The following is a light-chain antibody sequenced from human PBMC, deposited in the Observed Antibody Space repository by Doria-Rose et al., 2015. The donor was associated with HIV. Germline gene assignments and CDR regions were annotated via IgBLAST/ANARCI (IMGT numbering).Light chain of an antibody. CDR2: DGS. J-gene: IGKJ1*01. V-gene: IGKV3-20*01. CDR3: HQYGTSWT. CDR1: QSFSSTY. Sequence: EIVTTQSPGTLSLSPGEGATLSCRASQSFSSTYLAWYQQKPSQAPSLIIYDGSTRATSITDRFSASGSATDFTLTINRLEPEDFALYYCHQYGTSWTFGQGTKV.